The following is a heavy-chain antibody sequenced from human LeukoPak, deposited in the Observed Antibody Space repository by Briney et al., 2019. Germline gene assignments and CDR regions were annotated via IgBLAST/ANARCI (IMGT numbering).Heavy chain of an antibody. CDR3: ARVVGATGGNAFDI. CDR2: INPNSGGT. D-gene: IGHD1-26*01. V-gene: IGHV1-2*02. Sequence: APVKVSCKASGYTFTGYYMHWVRQAPGQGLEWMGWINPNSGGTNYAQKFQGRVTMTRDTSISTAYMELSRLRSDDTAVYYCARVVGATGGNAFDIWGQGTMVTVSS. CDR1: GYTFTGYY. J-gene: IGHJ3*02.